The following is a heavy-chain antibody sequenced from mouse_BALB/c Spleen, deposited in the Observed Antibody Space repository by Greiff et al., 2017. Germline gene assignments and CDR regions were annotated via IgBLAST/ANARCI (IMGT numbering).Heavy chain of an antibody. J-gene: IGHJ4*01. D-gene: IGHD2-10*01. CDR1: GFSLTSYG. Sequence: QVQLQQSGPGLVAPSQSLSITCTVSGFSLTSYGVHWVRQPPGKGLEWLGVIWAGGSTNYNSALMSRLSISKDNSKSQVFLKMNSLQTDDTAMYYCARETYYGNYEDSYYAMDYWGQGTSVTVSS. V-gene: IGHV2-9*02. CDR2: IWAGGST. CDR3: ARETYYGNYEDSYYAMDY.